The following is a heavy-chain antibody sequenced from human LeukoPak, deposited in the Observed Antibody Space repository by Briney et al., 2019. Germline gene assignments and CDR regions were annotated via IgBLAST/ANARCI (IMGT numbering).Heavy chain of an antibody. Sequence: TLSLTCAISGDSVANTIANWNWLGHSPSRALEGLGRTHYRSRWSNDYAIAVKGRITINPDTSRNQFSLQLDSVTPDDTAVYYCVRDSDDYYWALDFWGQGTPVTVSS. CDR3: VRDSDDYYWALDF. D-gene: IGHD3-10*01. CDR2: THYRSRWSN. V-gene: IGHV6-1*01. J-gene: IGHJ4*02. CDR1: GDSVANTIAN.